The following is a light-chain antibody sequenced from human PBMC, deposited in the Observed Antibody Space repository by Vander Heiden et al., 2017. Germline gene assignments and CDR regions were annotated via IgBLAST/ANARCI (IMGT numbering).Light chain of an antibody. CDR3: AAWDDNLNGLYV. CDR1: SSNIGSNS. J-gene: IGLJ1*01. V-gene: IGLV1-44*01. Sequence: QSVLTQPPSASGTPGQRVTTPCSGSSSNIGSNSVSWYQRLPGTAPKLLIYIDNQRPSGVPDRFSGSKSGTSASLAISGLQSEDEAEYFCAAWDDNLNGLYVFGTGTKVTVL. CDR2: IDN.